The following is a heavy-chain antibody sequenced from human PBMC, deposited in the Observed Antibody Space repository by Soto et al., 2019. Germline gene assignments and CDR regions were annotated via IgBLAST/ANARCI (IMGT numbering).Heavy chain of an antibody. CDR3: ARSSRYQYDSSEGNFDY. V-gene: IGHV4-4*02. J-gene: IGHJ4*02. Sequence: QVQLQELGPGLVKPSGTLSLTCAVSGVSISSNNWWSWVRQPPGKGLEWIGEMYHTGSTNYNPSLKSRVTISVDKSKNHFSLELNSVTAADTAVYYCARSSRYQYDSSEGNFDYWGQGTLVTVSS. CDR1: GVSISSNNW. CDR2: MYHTGST. D-gene: IGHD3-22*01.